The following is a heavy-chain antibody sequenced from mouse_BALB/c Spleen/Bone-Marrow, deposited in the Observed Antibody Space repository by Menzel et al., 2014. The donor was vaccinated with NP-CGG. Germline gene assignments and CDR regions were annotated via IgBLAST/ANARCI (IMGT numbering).Heavy chain of an antibody. CDR3: ARSVVATRNFDV. J-gene: IGHJ1*01. CDR1: GYSIASDYA. V-gene: IGHV3-2*02. Sequence: EVQLVESGPGLVKPSQSLSLTCTVTGYSIASDYAWNWIRQFPGNTLEWMGYIRYSGSTSYTPSLKSRISITRDTSKNQFFLQLNSVTTEDTATFYCARSVVATRNFDVWGAGTTVTVSS. CDR2: IRYSGST. D-gene: IGHD1-1*01.